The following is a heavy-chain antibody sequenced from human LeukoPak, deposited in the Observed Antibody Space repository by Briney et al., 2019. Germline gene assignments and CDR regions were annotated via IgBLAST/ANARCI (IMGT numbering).Heavy chain of an antibody. V-gene: IGHV3-9*03. J-gene: IGHJ4*02. CDR3: AKDANNWGNFDY. D-gene: IGHD7-27*01. CDR2: ISWNSGSI. CDR1: GFTFDDYA. Sequence: GGSLRLSCAASGFTFDDYAMHWVRQAPGKGLEWVSGISWNSGSIGYADSVKGRFTISRDNAKNSLYLQMNSLRAEDMALYYFAKDANNWGNFDYWGQGTLVTVSS.